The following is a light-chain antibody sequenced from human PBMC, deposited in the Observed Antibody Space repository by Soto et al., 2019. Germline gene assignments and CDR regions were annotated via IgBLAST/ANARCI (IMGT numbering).Light chain of an antibody. CDR2: DVT. Sequence: QSVLTQPPSASGSPGQSVTISCTGTSSDVGGYDYVSWYQQHPGKAPKLIIYDVTKRPSGVPDRFSGSKSGNTASLTVSGLQAEDEADYYCQVWDSSSDHHWVFGRGTKLTVL. CDR1: SSDVGGYDY. CDR3: QVWDSSSDHHWV. V-gene: IGLV2-8*01. J-gene: IGLJ3*02.